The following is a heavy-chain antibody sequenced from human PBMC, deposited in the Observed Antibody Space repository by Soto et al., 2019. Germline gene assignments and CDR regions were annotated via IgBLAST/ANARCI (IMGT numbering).Heavy chain of an antibody. D-gene: IGHD6-19*01. V-gene: IGHV3-74*01. CDR2: INSDGSST. Sequence: DVQLVESGGGLVQPGGSLRLSCAASGFTFSSYWMHWVRQAPGKGLVWVSRINSDGSSTSYADSVKGRFTISRDNAKNTLYLQMNSLRAEDTAVYYCAKYTSGTGGFDCWGQGTLVTVSS. J-gene: IGHJ4*02. CDR1: GFTFSSYW. CDR3: AKYTSGTGGFDC.